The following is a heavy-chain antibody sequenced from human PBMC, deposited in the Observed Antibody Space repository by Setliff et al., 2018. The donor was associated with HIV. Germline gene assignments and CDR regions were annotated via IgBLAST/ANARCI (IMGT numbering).Heavy chain of an antibody. CDR3: AMFSSSSG. CDR1: GFTFSSYW. J-gene: IGHJ4*02. Sequence: LRLSCAASGFTFSSYWMSWVRQAPGKGLEWVANIEQDGSEKYYVDSVKGRFTISRDNAKNTLYLQMNGLRGEDTAVYYCAMFSSSSGWGQGTQVTVSS. V-gene: IGHV3-7*01. CDR2: IEQDGSEK. D-gene: IGHD6-6*01.